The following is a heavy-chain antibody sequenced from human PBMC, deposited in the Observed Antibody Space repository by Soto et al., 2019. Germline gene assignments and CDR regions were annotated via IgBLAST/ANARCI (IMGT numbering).Heavy chain of an antibody. V-gene: IGHV3-74*01. D-gene: IGHD3-16*01. J-gene: IGHJ4*02. Sequence: SLRLSCAASGFTFSRYPMHWVRQAPGKGLVWVSRINSDGSSTRYADSVKGRFTVSRDNAKNTLYLEMNSLRAEDTAVYYCARGSSYALDYWGQGTLVTVSS. CDR3: ARGSSYALDY. CDR2: INSDGSST. CDR1: GFTFSRYP.